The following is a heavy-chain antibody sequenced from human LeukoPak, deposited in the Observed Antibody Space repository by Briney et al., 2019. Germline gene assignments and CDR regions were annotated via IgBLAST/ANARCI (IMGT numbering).Heavy chain of an antibody. CDR3: ARERYDFWSGYSYKWFDP. D-gene: IGHD3-3*01. CDR1: GGSISSYY. Sequence: AETLSLTCTVSGGSISSYYWSWIRQPPGKGLEWIGYIYYSGSTNYNPSLKSRVTISVDTSKNQLSLKLSSVTAADTAVYYCARERYDFWSGYSYKWFDPWGQGARLSVSS. J-gene: IGHJ5*02. CDR2: IYYSGST. V-gene: IGHV4-59*01.